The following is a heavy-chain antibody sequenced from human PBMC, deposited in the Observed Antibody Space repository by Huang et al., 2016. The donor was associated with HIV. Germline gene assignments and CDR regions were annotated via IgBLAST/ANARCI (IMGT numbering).Heavy chain of an antibody. J-gene: IGHJ5*02. D-gene: IGHD6-13*01. V-gene: IGHV4-59*11. CDR3: VRDQGRLAVGGIDNWFDP. Sequence: QVRLQESGPGLVKPSETLSLSCTVSGDSLSSHYWGWIRHPPGKGLEWIGTVYDSGTTKYNPRLKSRITISVDTSKNGFSLNITSVSAADTAMYFCVRDQGRLAVGGIDNWFDPWGQGALVTVSS. CDR2: VYDSGTT. CDR1: GDSLSSHY.